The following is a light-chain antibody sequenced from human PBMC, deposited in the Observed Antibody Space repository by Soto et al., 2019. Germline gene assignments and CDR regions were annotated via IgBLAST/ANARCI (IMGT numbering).Light chain of an antibody. J-gene: IGKJ1*01. CDR1: QSVSSN. CDR2: VAS. V-gene: IGKV3-15*01. CDR3: QQYNNWPRT. Sequence: EIVMTQSPATLSVSPGERDTLSCRASQSVSSNLAWYQQKPCQAPRLLIYVASTRATGIPARFSGSGSGTEFTLTISSLQSEDFAVYYCQQYNNWPRTFGQGTKV.